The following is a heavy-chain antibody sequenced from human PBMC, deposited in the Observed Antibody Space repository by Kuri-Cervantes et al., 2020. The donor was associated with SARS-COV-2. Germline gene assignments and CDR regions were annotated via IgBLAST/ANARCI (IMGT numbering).Heavy chain of an antibody. CDR3: ARDHRMITFGGVIDHFDY. J-gene: IGHJ4*02. D-gene: IGHD3-16*02. Sequence: ASVKVSCKASGYTFTSYGICWVRQAPGQGLEWMGWISGYNGNTNYAQKLQGRVTMTTDTSTSTADMELRSLRSDDTAVYYCARDHRMITFGGVIDHFDYWGQGTLVTVSS. CDR1: GYTFTSYG. CDR2: ISGYNGNT. V-gene: IGHV1-18*04.